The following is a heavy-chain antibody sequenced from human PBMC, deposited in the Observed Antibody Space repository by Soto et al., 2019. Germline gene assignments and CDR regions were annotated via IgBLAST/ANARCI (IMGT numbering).Heavy chain of an antibody. Sequence: ASVAVCFTACGDGFASCARRWVRQAPGQRLEWMGWINAGNGNTNYAQKLQGRVTMTTDTSTSTAYMELRSLRSDDTAVYYCARARYRGYGMDVWGQGTTVTVSS. V-gene: IGHV1-18*01. D-gene: IGHD2-2*02. CDR2: INAGNGNT. CDR1: GDGFASCA. CDR3: ARARYRGYGMDV. J-gene: IGHJ6*02.